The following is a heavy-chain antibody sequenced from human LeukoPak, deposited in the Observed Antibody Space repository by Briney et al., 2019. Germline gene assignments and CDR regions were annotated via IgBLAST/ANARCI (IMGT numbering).Heavy chain of an antibody. V-gene: IGHV1-2*04. CDR2: INPNSGGT. CDR3: ARAWGEGYGPFDY. Sequence: ASVNVSCKAYGYTFTGYYMHWVRQAPGQGLEWMGWINPNSGGTNYAQKFQGWVTMTRDTSISTAYMELSRLRSDDTAVYYCARAWGEGYGPFDYWGQGTLVTVSS. CDR1: GYTFTGYY. J-gene: IGHJ4*02. D-gene: IGHD3-10*01.